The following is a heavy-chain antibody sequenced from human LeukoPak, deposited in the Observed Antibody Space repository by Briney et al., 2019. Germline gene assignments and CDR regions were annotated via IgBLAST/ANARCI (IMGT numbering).Heavy chain of an antibody. CDR2: INHSGST. D-gene: IGHD1-14*01. J-gene: IGHJ4*02. Sequence: SETLSLTCAVYVGSFSGYYWSWIRQPTGKGLEWIGEINHSGSTNYNPSLKSRVTISVDTSKNQFSLKLSSVTAADTAVYYCARGRNGYDYWGQGTLVTVSS. CDR3: ARGRNGYDY. CDR1: VGSFSGYY. V-gene: IGHV4-34*01.